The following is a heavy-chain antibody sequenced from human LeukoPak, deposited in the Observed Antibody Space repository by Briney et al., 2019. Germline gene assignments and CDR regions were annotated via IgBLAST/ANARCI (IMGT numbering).Heavy chain of an antibody. V-gene: IGHV4-34*01. Sequence: SETLSLTCAVYGGSFSDYHWNWIRQPPGKVLEWIGEINHSGTSTNYNPSLKSRVTISVDTSKNQFSLKLTSVSAADTAVYYCARRGNWANYHHYYYMDVWGKGTTVTISS. CDR2: INHSGTST. CDR1: GGSFSDYH. J-gene: IGHJ6*03. CDR3: ARRGNWANYHHYYYMDV. D-gene: IGHD7-27*01.